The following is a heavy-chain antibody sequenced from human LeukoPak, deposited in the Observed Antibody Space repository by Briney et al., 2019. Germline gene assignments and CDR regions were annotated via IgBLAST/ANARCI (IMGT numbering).Heavy chain of an antibody. J-gene: IGHJ4*02. V-gene: IGHV3-23*01. D-gene: IGHD3-9*01. CDR1: GFTFSSYA. CDR2: ISGSGGST. Sequence: GGSLRLSCAASGFTFSSYAMSWVRQAPGKGLEWVSAISGSGGSTYYADSVKGRFTISRDNSKSTLYLQMNSLRAEDTAVYYCAKPRFRYDILTGCFDYWGQGTLVTVSS. CDR3: AKPRFRYDILTGCFDY.